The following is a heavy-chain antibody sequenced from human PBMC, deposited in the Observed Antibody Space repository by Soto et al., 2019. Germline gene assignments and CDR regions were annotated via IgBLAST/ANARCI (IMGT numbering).Heavy chain of an antibody. CDR3: AADVDTAMEFYYYGMDV. V-gene: IGHV1-69*01. CDR2: IIPIFGTA. Sequence: QVQLVQSGAEVKKPGSSVKVSCKASGGTFSSYAISWVRQAPGQGLEWMGGIIPIFGTANYAQKFQGRVTITADESTSTACMEVSSLRSEDTVVYYCAADVDTAMEFYYYGMDVWGQGTTVTVSS. J-gene: IGHJ6*02. CDR1: GGTFSSYA. D-gene: IGHD5-18*01.